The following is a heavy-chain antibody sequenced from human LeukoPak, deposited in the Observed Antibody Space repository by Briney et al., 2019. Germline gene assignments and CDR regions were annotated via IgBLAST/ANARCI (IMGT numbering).Heavy chain of an antibody. V-gene: IGHV4-31*03. CDR2: IYYSGST. Sequence: SETLSLTCTVSGGSISSGGYYWSWIRQHQGKGLEWIGYIYYSGSTYYNPSLKSRVTISVDTSKNQFSLKLSSVTAADTAVCYCARTYYDILTNGGEFDYWGQGTLVTVSS. J-gene: IGHJ4*02. CDR3: ARTYYDILTNGGEFDY. D-gene: IGHD3-9*01. CDR1: GGSISSGGYY.